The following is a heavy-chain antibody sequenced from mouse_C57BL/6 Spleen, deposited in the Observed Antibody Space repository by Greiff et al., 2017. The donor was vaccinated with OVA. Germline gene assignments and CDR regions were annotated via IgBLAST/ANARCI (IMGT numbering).Heavy chain of an antibody. J-gene: IGHJ1*03. CDR2: IDPSDSYT. D-gene: IGHD1-1*01. Sequence: QVQLKQPGAELVMPGASVKLSCKASGYTFTSYWMHWVKQRPGQGLEWIGEIDPSDSYTNYNQKFKGKSTLTVDKSSSTAYMQLSSLTSEDSAVYYCARRGVYYYGSSSYWYFDVWGTGTTVTVSS. CDR3: ARRGVYYYGSSSYWYFDV. CDR1: GYTFTSYW. V-gene: IGHV1-69*01.